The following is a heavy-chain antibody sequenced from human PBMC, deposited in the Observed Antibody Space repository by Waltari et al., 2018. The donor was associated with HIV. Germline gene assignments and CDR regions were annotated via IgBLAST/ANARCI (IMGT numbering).Heavy chain of an antibody. CDR1: GGSISSGGYP. CDR3: ARGRIVVVPAAIREYNWFDP. J-gene: IGHJ5*02. V-gene: IGHV4-30-2*01. Sequence: QLQLQESGSGLVKPSQTLSLTCAVSGGSISSGGYPWSWIRQPPGKGLEWIGYIYHRGSTYYNPSLKSRVTISVDRSKNQFSLKLSSVTAADTAVYYCARGRIVVVPAAIREYNWFDPWGQGTLVTVSS. CDR2: IYHRGST. D-gene: IGHD2-2*02.